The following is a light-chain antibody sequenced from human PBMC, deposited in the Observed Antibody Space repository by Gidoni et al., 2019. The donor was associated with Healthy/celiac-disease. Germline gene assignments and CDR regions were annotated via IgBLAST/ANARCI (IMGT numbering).Light chain of an antibody. CDR3: QQSYSTPWT. CDR1: QSISSY. V-gene: IGKV1-39*01. CDR2: AAS. J-gene: IGKJ1*01. Sequence: QSPSSLSASVGDRVTITCRASQSISSYLNWYQQKPGKAPKLLIYAASSLQSGVPSRFSGSGSGTDFTLTISSLQPEDFATYYCQQSYSTPWTFGQGTKVEIK.